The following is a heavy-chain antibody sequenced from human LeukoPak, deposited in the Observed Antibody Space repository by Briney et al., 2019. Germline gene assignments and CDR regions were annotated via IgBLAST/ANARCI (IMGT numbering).Heavy chain of an antibody. CDR2: IKQDGSEK. CDR3: ARDRREYNWNDDRFDY. Sequence: PGGSLRLSCAASGFTFSSYWMTWVRQAPGKGLEWVANIKQDGSEKYYVDSVKGRFTISRDNAKNSLYLQMNSLRAEDTAVYYCARDRREYNWNDDRFDYWGQGTLVTVSS. CDR1: GFTFSSYW. D-gene: IGHD1-1*01. J-gene: IGHJ4*02. V-gene: IGHV3-7*01.